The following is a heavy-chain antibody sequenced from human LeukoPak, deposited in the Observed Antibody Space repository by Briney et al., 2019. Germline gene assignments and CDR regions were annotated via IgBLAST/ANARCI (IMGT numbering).Heavy chain of an antibody. V-gene: IGHV3-73*01. Sequence: GGSLKLSCAASGFTFSGSAIHWVRQSSGKGLEWVGQIDKKDKGYATTTAYAASVKGRFTISRDDSINTAYLQMKSLKTEDTALYYCTRDSGTYNWFDPWGQGALVTVSS. CDR1: GFTFSGSA. CDR3: TRDSGTYNWFDP. CDR2: IDKKDKGYATTT. D-gene: IGHD1-26*01. J-gene: IGHJ5*02.